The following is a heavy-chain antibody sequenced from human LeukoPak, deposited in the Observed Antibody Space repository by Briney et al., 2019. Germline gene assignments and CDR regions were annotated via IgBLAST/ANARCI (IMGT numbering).Heavy chain of an antibody. V-gene: IGHV1-46*01. CDR2: INPSGGST. CDR1: GYTLTSYY. D-gene: IGHD3-10*01. J-gene: IGHJ6*03. Sequence: ASVKVSCKASGYTLTSYYMHWVRQAPGQGLEWMGLINPSGGSTSYAQKFQGRVTMTRNTSISTAYMELSSLRSEDTAVYYCARAVDGSGSYYNALYYYYYMDVWGKGTTVTVSS. CDR3: ARAVDGSGSYYNALYYYYYMDV.